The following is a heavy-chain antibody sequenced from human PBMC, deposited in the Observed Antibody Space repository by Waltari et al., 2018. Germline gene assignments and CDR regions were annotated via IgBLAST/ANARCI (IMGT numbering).Heavy chain of an antibody. CDR2: LHAGGAA. Sequence: EVQLVESGGGLIQPGGSLRLSCVASGFTGSHNYMSWVRQAPGKGLEWVSVLHAGGAAYYAESVKGRFTVSRDNSKNTLYLQMNSLRDEDTAIYFCARAGLGSPSQWLQLLDLWGQGTLVTVSS. D-gene: IGHD5-12*01. CDR3: ARAGLGSPSQWLQLLDL. CDR1: GFTGSHNY. V-gene: IGHV3-53*01. J-gene: IGHJ5*02.